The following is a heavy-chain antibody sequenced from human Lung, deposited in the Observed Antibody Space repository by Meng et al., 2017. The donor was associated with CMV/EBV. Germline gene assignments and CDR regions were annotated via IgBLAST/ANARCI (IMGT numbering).Heavy chain of an antibody. CDR3: ARDFVPFGATAVYYGMDV. J-gene: IGHJ6*02. CDR1: GYTFINHG. D-gene: IGHD6-13*01. CDR2: ISTYSGNT. V-gene: IGHV1-18*01. Sequence: SVXVSXXASGYTFINHGFSWVRQAPGQGLEWMGWISTYSGNTNYAQKFQGRVTMSTDTSTNTAYMELRSLRSDDTAVYYFARDFVPFGATAVYYGMDVWGQGSXVTVSS.